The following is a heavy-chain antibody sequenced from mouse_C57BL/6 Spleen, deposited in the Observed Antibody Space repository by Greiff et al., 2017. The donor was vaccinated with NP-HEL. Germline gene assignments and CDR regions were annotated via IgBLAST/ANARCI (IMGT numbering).Heavy chain of an antibody. Sequence: LVESGAELAKPGASVKLSCKASGYTFTSYWMHWVKQRPGQGLEWIGYINPSSGYTKYNQKFKDKATLTADKSSSTAYMQLRSLTYEDSAVYYCASYYGGYFDVWGTGTTVTVSS. CDR3: ASYYGGYFDV. V-gene: IGHV1-7*01. D-gene: IGHD1-1*01. CDR1: GYTFTSYW. J-gene: IGHJ1*03. CDR2: INPSSGYT.